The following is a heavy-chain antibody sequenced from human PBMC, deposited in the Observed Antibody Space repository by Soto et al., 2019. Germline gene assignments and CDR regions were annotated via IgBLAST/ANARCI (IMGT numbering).Heavy chain of an antibody. V-gene: IGHV4-31*03. CDR2: IHYAETD. J-gene: IGHJ2*01. CDR3: ARGKRGPWYFDH. Sequence: HVHLLESAPGVVKTSETLSLTCTVSGVCMNRGGDYRHWFRQRPGKGLEWIGNIHYAETDKYYPSRRIRLTVSADTSQVQFSLNIIAVAAADTAVYSCARGKRGPWYFDHWGRGTLVAVSS. D-gene: IGHD3-16*01. CDR1: GVCMNRGGDY.